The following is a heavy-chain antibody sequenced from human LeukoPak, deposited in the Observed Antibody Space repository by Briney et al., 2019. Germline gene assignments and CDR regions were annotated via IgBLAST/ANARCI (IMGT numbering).Heavy chain of an antibody. D-gene: IGHD6-19*01. CDR1: GFTLSSKC. Sequence: GGSLKLSCAASGFTLSSKCMSWVRQAPGKGLEWVSVIYSGGSTYYADSVKGRFTISRDNSKNTLYLQMNSLRAEDTAVYYCARSDSSGWYDFYYWGQGTLVTVSS. V-gene: IGHV3-53*01. CDR3: ARSDSSGWYDFYY. CDR2: IYSGGST. J-gene: IGHJ4*02.